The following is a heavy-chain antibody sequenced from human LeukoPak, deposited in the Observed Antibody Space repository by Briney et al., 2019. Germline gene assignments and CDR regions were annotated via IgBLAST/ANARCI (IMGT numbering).Heavy chain of an antibody. J-gene: IGHJ4*02. CDR2: INPNSGGT. D-gene: IGHD3-10*01. CDR1: GYTFTGYY. V-gene: IGHV1-2*06. CDR3: ARDTTMVRGVIKRARFDY. Sequence: ASVKVSCKASGYTFTGYYMHWVRQAPGQGLEWMGRINPNSGGTNYAQKFQGRVTMTRDTSISTAYMELSRLRSDDTAVYYCARDTTMVRGVIKRARFDYWGQGTLVTVSS.